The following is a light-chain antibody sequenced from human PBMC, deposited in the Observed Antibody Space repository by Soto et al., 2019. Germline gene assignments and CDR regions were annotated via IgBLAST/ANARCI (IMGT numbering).Light chain of an antibody. Sequence: EIVMTQSPATLSVSPRERATLSCRASQGVGSNLAWYQHKPGQAPRLLIFGASTRATDIPARFSGSGSGTEFTLAISSVQSVDFAVYYCQQYNYWPPVTFGGGTKVEIK. CDR3: QQYNYWPPVT. CDR2: GAS. CDR1: QGVGSN. J-gene: IGKJ4*01. V-gene: IGKV3-15*01.